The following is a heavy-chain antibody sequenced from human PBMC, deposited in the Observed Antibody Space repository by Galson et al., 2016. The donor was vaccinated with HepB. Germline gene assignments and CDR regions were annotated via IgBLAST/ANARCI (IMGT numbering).Heavy chain of an antibody. CDR1: GGSFNSYY. J-gene: IGHJ4*02. D-gene: IGHD3-16*01. CDR3: ARSHLGFSLRSHFKRPLIDF. V-gene: IGHV4-34*01. CDR2: ISHTGST. Sequence: ETLSLTCAVYGGSFNSYYWNWIRQPPGKGLEWIGEISHTGSTNYKPSLKSRVSISIDTSKYQFSLKLNSVTAADAAVYYCARSHLGFSLRSHFKRPLIDFWGQGTLVTVSS.